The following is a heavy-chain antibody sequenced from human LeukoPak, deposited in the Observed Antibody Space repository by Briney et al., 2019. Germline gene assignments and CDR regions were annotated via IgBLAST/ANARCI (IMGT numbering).Heavy chain of an antibody. CDR3: TRLVSYMDV. CDR1: GFTFSGSA. CDR2: IRSRGNNYAT. J-gene: IGHJ6*03. V-gene: IGHV3-73*01. Sequence: PGGSLRLSCAASGFTFSGSAVHWVRQASGKGLEWVGRIRSRGNNYATAYAASVKGRFTISRDDSKNTAYLQMNSLKTEDTAVYYCTRLVSYMDVWGQGTTVTVSS.